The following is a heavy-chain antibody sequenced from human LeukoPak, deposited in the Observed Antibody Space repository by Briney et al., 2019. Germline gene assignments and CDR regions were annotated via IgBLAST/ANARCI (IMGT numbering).Heavy chain of an antibody. J-gene: IGHJ4*01. CDR3: ARGREVAGTVGY. CDR1: GYTFTDYY. D-gene: IGHD6-19*01. CDR2: NNTISGGT. Sequence: ASVKVSCKASGYTFTDYYMHWVRQAPGQGLEWIGWNNTISGGTNYAQKFQGRVTMTRDTSISTAYMELSRLTSDDTAVYYCARGREVAGTVGYWGHGTLVTVSS. V-gene: IGHV1-2*02.